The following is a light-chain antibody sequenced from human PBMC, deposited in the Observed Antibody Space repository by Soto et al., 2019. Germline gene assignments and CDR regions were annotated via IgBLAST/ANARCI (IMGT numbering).Light chain of an antibody. CDR3: QQYGSLSWT. V-gene: IGKV3-20*01. Sequence: EIVLTQSPGTLSLSPGERATLSCRASQNVDSKYLAWYQQKPGQPPRIIIFGASGRATGIPDRFSGSGSGTDFTLTISRLEPEDFAVYYCQQYGSLSWTFGQWTKVEIK. J-gene: IGKJ1*01. CDR1: QNVDSKY. CDR2: GAS.